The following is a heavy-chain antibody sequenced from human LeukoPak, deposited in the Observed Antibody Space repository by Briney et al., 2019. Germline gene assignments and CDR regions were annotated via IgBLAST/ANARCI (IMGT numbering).Heavy chain of an antibody. CDR2: IRYDGGNK. CDR1: GFTISSYG. J-gene: IGHJ6*03. V-gene: IGHV3-30*02. CDR3: AKEGSDPYYYYYYMDV. Sequence: GGSLRLSCAASGFTISSYGRHWVRQAPGKGLEWVAFIRYDGGNKYYADSVKGRFTISRDNSKNTLYLQMNSLRAEDTAVYYCAKEGSDPYYYYYYMDVWGKGTTVTVSS. D-gene: IGHD3-10*01.